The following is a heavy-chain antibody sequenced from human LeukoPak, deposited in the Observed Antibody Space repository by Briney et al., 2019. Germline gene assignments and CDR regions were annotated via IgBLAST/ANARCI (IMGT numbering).Heavy chain of an antibody. V-gene: IGHV1-69*04. CDR1: GGTFSSYA. J-gene: IGHJ5*02. CDR3: ARDDSSSWYGNWFDP. D-gene: IGHD6-13*01. CDR2: IIPIFGIA. Sequence: ASVKVSCKASGGTFSSYAISWVRQAPGRGLEWMGRIIPIFGIANYAQKFQGRVTITADKSTSTAYMELSSLRSEDTAVYYCARDDSSSWYGNWFDPWGQGTLVTVSS.